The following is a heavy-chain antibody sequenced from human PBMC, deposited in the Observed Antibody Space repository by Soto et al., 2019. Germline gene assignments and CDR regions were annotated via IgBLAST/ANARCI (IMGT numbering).Heavy chain of an antibody. Sequence: GGSLRLSCASSGFTLSMSAVNWVRQAPGKGLEWVSYISDSGDRTYYADSVKGRFTISRDRSKKTVCLQMDSLRAEDTAVYYCAKDRGIIVKAGDAFDVWGQGTKVTVSS. V-gene: IGHV3-23*01. D-gene: IGHD3-16*02. CDR3: AKDRGIIVKAGDAFDV. CDR1: GFTLSMSA. J-gene: IGHJ3*01. CDR2: ISDSGDRT.